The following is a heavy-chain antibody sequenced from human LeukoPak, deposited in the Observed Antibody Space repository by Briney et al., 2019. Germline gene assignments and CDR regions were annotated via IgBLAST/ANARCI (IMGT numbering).Heavy chain of an antibody. CDR2: INWNGGST. Sequence: GGSLGLSCAASGFTFDDYGMSWVRQAPGKGLEWVSGINWNGGSTGYADSVKGRFTISRDNAKNSLYLQMNSLRAEDTALYHCARAPPTTTDYGDYLTRWDYFDYWGQGTLVTVSS. J-gene: IGHJ4*02. CDR3: ARAPPTTTDYGDYLTRWDYFDY. D-gene: IGHD4-17*01. V-gene: IGHV3-20*01. CDR1: GFTFDDYG.